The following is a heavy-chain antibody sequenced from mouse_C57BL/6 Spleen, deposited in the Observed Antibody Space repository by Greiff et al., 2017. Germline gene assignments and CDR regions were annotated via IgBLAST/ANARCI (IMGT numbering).Heavy chain of an antibody. J-gene: IGHJ1*03. CDR2: IYLGNGYT. CDR3: ARAHFDV. Sequence: EVQLQQSGAELVRPGSSVKMSCKTSGYTFTSYGINWVKQRPGQGLEWIGYIYLGNGYTEYNEKFKGKATLTSDTSSSTAYMQLSSLTSEDSAIYVCARAHFDVWGTGTTVTVSS. V-gene: IGHV1-58*01. CDR1: GYTFTSYG.